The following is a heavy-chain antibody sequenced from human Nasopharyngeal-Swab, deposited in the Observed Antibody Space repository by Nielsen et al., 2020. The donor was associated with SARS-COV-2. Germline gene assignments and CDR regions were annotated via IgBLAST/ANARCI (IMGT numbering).Heavy chain of an antibody. Sequence: GGSLRPSCAPSGFTFNNYNFNWVRQAQGKGLEWVSSISSSSSYIYYADPLKGRFTISRDNAKNSLYLQMNSLRAEDTAVYYCARDGLEYDFWSAYFVDVWGQGTTVTVSS. V-gene: IGHV3-21*01. D-gene: IGHD3-3*01. CDR2: ISSSSSYI. J-gene: IGHJ6*02. CDR1: GFTFNNYN. CDR3: ARDGLEYDFWSAYFVDV.